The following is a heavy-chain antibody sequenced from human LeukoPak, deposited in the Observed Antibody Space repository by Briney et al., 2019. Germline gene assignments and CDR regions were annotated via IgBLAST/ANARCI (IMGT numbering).Heavy chain of an antibody. D-gene: IGHD5-18*01. CDR1: GYSFTSYR. CDR2: IYPGESDT. V-gene: IGHV5-51*01. Sequence: GESLKISCKGSGYSFTSYRIGWVRQMPGKGLEWMRIIYPGESDTRYSPSFQGQVTISADKSISTAYLQWSSLKASDTAMYYCARRAPGYSYGFFDYWGQGTLVTVSS. J-gene: IGHJ4*02. CDR3: ARRAPGYSYGFFDY.